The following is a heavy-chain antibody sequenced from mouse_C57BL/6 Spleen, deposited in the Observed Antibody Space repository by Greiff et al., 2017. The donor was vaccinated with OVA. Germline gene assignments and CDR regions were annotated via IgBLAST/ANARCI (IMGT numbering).Heavy chain of an antibody. Sequence: QVQLQQSGAELVMPGASVKLSCKASGYTFTSYWMHWVKQRPGQGLEWIGEIDPSDSYTNYNQKFKGKSTLTVDKSSSTAYMQLSRLTSEDSAVYYCARGGPLVTTRGYYFDYWGQGTTLTVSS. V-gene: IGHV1-69*01. CDR3: ARGGPLVTTRGYYFDY. CDR1: GYTFTSYW. J-gene: IGHJ2*01. D-gene: IGHD2-2*01. CDR2: IDPSDSYT.